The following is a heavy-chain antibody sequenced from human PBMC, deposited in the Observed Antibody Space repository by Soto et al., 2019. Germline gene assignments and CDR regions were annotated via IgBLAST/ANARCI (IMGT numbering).Heavy chain of an antibody. CDR1: GFTFSSYE. J-gene: IGHJ6*02. CDR3: ARAAGTLVRGVYGMDV. D-gene: IGHD3-10*01. Sequence: LRLSCAASGFTFSSYEMNWVRQAPGKGLEWISYISPNSTTIYYSDSVKGRFTISRDNAKSSLNLQMNSLRAEDTAVYYCARAAGTLVRGVYGMDVWGQGTTVTVSS. V-gene: IGHV3-48*03. CDR2: ISPNSTTI.